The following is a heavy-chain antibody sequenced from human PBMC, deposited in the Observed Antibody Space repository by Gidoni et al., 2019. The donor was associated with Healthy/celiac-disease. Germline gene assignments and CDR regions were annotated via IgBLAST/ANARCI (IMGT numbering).Heavy chain of an antibody. CDR2: INHSGST. CDR3: ARGLIGADY. V-gene: IGHV4-34*01. CDR1: VGSFSGYY. D-gene: IGHD3-10*01. Sequence: QVQLQQWGAGLLKPSETLSLTCAVYVGSFSGYYWSWIRQPPGKGLEWIGEINHSGSTNYNPSLKSRVTISVDTSKNPFSLKLSSVTAADTAVYYCARGLIGADYWGQGTLVTVSS. J-gene: IGHJ4*02.